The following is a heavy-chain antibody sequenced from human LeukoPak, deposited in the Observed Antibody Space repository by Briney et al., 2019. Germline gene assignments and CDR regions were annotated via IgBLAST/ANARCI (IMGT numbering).Heavy chain of an antibody. D-gene: IGHD5-18*01. Sequence: GESLKISCKGSGYSFTSYWIGWVRQMPGKGLVWMGIIYPGDSDTRYSPSFHGHVTNSADKPIRTAYLHWSSLKASHTAMYHCATQDTLYYFDYWGQGTLVTVSS. V-gene: IGHV5-51*01. CDR3: ATQDTLYYFDY. CDR1: GYSFTSYW. J-gene: IGHJ4*02. CDR2: IYPGDSDT.